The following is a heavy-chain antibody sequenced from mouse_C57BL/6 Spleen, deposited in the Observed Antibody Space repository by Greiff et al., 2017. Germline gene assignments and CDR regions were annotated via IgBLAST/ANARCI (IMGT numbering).Heavy chain of an antibody. CDR1: GYTFTSYW. J-gene: IGHJ4*01. V-gene: IGHV1-61*01. CDR2: IYPSDSET. D-gene: IGHD2-2*01. Sequence: QVQLKQPGAELVRPGSSVKLSCKASGYTFTSYWMDWVKQRPGQGLEWIGNIYPSDSETHYNQKFKDKATLTVDKSSSTAYMQLSSLTSEDSAVYCCARAGGGYYDAMDYWGQGTSGTVSS. CDR3: ARAGGGYYDAMDY.